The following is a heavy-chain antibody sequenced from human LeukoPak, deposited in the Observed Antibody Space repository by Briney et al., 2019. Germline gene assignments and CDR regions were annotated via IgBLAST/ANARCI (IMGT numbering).Heavy chain of an antibody. V-gene: IGHV1-69*13. D-gene: IGHD3-3*01. Sequence: SVKVSCKASGGTFSSYAISWVRQAPGQGLEWMGGIIPIFGTANYAQKFQGRVTITADESTSTAYMELSSLRSEDTAVYYCAREGAYYDFWSGYYLGWGQGTLVTVSS. CDR1: GGTFSSYA. J-gene: IGHJ4*02. CDR2: IIPIFGTA. CDR3: AREGAYYDFWSGYYLG.